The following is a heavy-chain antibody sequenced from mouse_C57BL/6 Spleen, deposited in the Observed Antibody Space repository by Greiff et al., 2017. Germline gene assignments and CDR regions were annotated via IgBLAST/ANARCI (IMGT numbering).Heavy chain of an antibody. V-gene: IGHV1-82*01. Sequence: LVESGPELVKPGASVKISCKASGYAFSSSWMNWVKQRPGKGLEWIGRIYPGDGDTNYNGKFKGKATLTADKSSSTAYMQLSSLTSEDSAVYFCAKFPGYYAMDYWGQGTSVTVSS. CDR1: GYAFSSSW. CDR2: IYPGDGDT. CDR3: AKFPGYYAMDY. J-gene: IGHJ4*01.